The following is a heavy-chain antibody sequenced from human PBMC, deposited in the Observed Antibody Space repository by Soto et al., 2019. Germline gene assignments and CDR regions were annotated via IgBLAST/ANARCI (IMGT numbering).Heavy chain of an antibody. V-gene: IGHV4-59*12. D-gene: IGHD2-2*02. CDR2: IYYSGST. Sequence: SETLSLTCTVSGGSISSYYWSWIRQPPGKGLEWIGYIYYSGSTYYNPSLKSRVTISVDTSKNQFSLKLSSVTAADTAVYYCARGGDIVLVPAAIPTYYYYGMDVWGQGTTVTVSS. J-gene: IGHJ6*02. CDR1: GGSISSYY. CDR3: ARGGDIVLVPAAIPTYYYYGMDV.